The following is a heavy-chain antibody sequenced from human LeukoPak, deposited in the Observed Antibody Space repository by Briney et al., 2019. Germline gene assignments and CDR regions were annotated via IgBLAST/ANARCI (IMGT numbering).Heavy chain of an antibody. CDR1: GFTFSSYG. Sequence: GGSLRLSCAASGFTFSSYGMHWVRQAPGKGLEWVAFIRYDGSNKYYADSVKGRFTISRDNSKNTLYLQMNSLRAEDTAVYYCAILHGPLAMVRGIKHYYYGMDVWGQGTTVTVSS. J-gene: IGHJ6*02. D-gene: IGHD3-10*01. V-gene: IGHV3-30*02. CDR3: AILHGPLAMVRGIKHYYYGMDV. CDR2: IRYDGSNK.